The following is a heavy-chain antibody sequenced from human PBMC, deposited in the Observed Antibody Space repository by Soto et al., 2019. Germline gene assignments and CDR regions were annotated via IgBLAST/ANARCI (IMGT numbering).Heavy chain of an antibody. Sequence: PSETLSLTCTVSGGSISSYYWSWLRQPPGKGLEWIGYIYYSGSTYYNPSLKSRVTISIDRSKNQFSLKLSSVTAADTAVYYCARVPDYWGQGNLLTVSS. V-gene: IGHV4-59*12. J-gene: IGHJ4*01. CDR3: ARVPDY. CDR1: GGSISSYY. D-gene: IGHD2-2*01. CDR2: IYYSGST.